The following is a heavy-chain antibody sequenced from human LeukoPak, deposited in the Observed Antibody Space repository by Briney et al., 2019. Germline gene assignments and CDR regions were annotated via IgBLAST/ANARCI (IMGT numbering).Heavy chain of an antibody. CDR2: ISYDGSNK. V-gene: IGHV3-30*03. Sequence: GGSLRLSCAASGFTFSSYGMHWVRQAPRKGLEWVADISYDGSNKYYADSVKGPFTTSRDNSKNTLYLHMNSLSVEDTAVYYWARDSEPRLIGFVGGEHYYFDYWGQGTLVTVSS. J-gene: IGHJ4*02. CDR1: GFTFSSYG. CDR3: ARDSEPRLIGFVGGEHYYFDY. D-gene: IGHD1/OR15-1a*01.